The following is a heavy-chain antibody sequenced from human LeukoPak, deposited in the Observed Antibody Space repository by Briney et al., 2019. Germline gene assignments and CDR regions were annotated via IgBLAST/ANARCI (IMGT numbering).Heavy chain of an antibody. D-gene: IGHD1-26*01. Sequence: SETLSLTCTVSGGSISRSSYFWGWIRQPPGKGLAWIGSIHYSGSTYYNPSLKSRVSISVDTSKNQFSLRLSSVTAADTAVYYCARLSVIVGAALEYYYYYMDVWGQGTTVTVSS. CDR2: IHYSGST. CDR1: GGSISRSSYF. J-gene: IGHJ6*03. CDR3: ARLSVIVGAALEYYYYYMDV. V-gene: IGHV4-39*01.